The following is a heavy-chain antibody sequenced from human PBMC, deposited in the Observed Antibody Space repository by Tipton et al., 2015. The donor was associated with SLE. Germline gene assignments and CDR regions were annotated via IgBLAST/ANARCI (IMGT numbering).Heavy chain of an antibody. CDR2: IYSGGET. CDR3: AKDFHYFDY. J-gene: IGHJ4*02. Sequence: SLRLSCAASGLTFSNYAMNWVRQAPGKGLEWVSVIYSGGETYYADSVKGRFTISRDNSKNTLFLQMKSLRADDTAVYYCAKDFHYFDYWGQGTLVTVSS. CDR1: GLTFSNYA. V-gene: IGHV3-23*03.